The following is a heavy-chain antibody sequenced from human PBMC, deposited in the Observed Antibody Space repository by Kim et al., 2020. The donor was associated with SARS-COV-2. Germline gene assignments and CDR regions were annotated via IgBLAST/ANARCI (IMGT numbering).Heavy chain of an antibody. Sequence: SETLSLTCTVSGDSVCSGSCYWNWIRQPPGKELEWIGFISYSGNTKYNPSLKSRVTISVDTSKKQFSLKLTSVTAADTAVYYCARDYYGSGRSWVAFDVWGQGTMVTVSS. CDR2: ISYSGNT. CDR3: ARDYYGSGRSWVAFDV. CDR1: GDSVCSGSCY. V-gene: IGHV4-61*01. D-gene: IGHD3-10*01. J-gene: IGHJ3*01.